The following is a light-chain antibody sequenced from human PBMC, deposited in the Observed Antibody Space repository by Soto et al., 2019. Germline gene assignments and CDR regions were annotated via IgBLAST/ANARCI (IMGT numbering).Light chain of an antibody. CDR2: ATS. V-gene: IGKV3-20*01. Sequence: EVVLTQSPDTLSLSPGDRATLSCRVSQSFDSMYSAWYQQRPDQTPRLLIYATSTRATGVPDRCSGSGSGTYFTLTISGLEPEDFAVYYSPQYGNSRWTFGQGTKLEI. CDR1: QSFDSMY. J-gene: IGKJ1*01. CDR3: PQYGNSRWT.